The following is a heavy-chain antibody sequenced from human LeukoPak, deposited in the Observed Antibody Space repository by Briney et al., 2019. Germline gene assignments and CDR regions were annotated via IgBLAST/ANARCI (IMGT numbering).Heavy chain of an antibody. D-gene: IGHD3-22*01. V-gene: IGHV3-23*01. CDR1: GFTFSSYA. J-gene: IGHJ4*02. Sequence: GGSLRPSCAASGFTFSSYAMSWVRQAPGKGLEWVSAISGSGGSTYYADSVKGRFTISRDNSKNTLYLQMNSLRAEDTAVYYCAKDRGYYYDSSGIFDYWGQGTLVTVSS. CDR2: ISGSGGST. CDR3: AKDRGYYYDSSGIFDY.